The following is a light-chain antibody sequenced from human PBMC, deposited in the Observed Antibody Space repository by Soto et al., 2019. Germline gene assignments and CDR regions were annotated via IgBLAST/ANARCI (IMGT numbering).Light chain of an antibody. CDR1: RSDVGAYNY. J-gene: IGLJ1*01. Sequence: QSVLTQPASVSGSPGQSITISCTGTRSDVGAYNYVSWYQQHPGKAPKVIIYEVSYRPAGVSSRFSGSKSGNTAYLTISGLQTEDEADYYCTSFTSSITYVFGTGTKATVL. CDR2: EVS. V-gene: IGLV2-14*03. CDR3: TSFTSSITYV.